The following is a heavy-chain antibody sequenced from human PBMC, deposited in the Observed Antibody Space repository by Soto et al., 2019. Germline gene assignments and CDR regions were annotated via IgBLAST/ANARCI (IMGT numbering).Heavy chain of an antibody. D-gene: IGHD6-19*01. V-gene: IGHV4-59*08. CDR1: SDSISSYY. J-gene: IGHJ4*01. Sequence: QVQLQESGPGLERPSETLSLTCTVSSDSISSYYWIWIRQSPGKGLEWIGYTDYSGNTNYNPTLKSRITISGDTSKNQLALRLSSVTAADTAVYYCARAVGDPLYYLDYWGQGTLVTVSS. CDR3: ARAVGDPLYYLDY. CDR2: TDYSGNT.